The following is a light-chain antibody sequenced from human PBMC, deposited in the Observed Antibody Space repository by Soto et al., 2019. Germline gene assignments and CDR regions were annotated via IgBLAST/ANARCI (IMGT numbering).Light chain of an antibody. CDR1: QSVSGD. Sequence: EIVLTQSPATLSVSPGERATLSCRASQSVSGDLAWYHHKPGQAPRLLIYDASTRALDTPARFAGSGSGTEFSLTISSLQSEDFAVYFCQQYNNWPSTFGQGTQLEIK. CDR3: QQYNNWPST. CDR2: DAS. V-gene: IGKV3-15*01. J-gene: IGKJ5*01.